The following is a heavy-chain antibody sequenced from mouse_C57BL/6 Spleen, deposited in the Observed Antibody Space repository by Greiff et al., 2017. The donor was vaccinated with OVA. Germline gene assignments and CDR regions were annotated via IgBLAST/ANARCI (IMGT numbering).Heavy chain of an antibody. CDR2: ISDGGSYT. CDR1: GFTFSSYA. V-gene: IGHV5-4*01. Sequence: EVHLVESGGGLVKPGGSLKLSCAASGFTFSSYAMSWVRQTPEKRLEWVATISDGGSYTYYPDNVKGRFTISRDNAKNNLYLQMSHLKSEDTAMYYCARDEDYGSSYGYWGQGTTLTVSS. CDR3: ARDEDYGSSYGY. D-gene: IGHD1-1*01. J-gene: IGHJ2*01.